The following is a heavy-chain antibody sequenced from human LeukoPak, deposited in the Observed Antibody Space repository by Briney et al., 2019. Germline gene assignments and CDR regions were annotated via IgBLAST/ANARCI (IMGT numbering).Heavy chain of an antibody. D-gene: IGHD6-19*01. V-gene: IGHV3-7*01. CDR2: IKEDGGEK. Sequence: TGGSLRLSCTASGFTFSSYWMTWVRQAPGKGLEWVANIKEDGGEKGFADSVKGRFTISRDNAKNSLFLQMNSLRADDMAVYYCTRNSGWYRLDYWGQGTLVTVPS. CDR3: TRNSGWYRLDY. CDR1: GFTFSSYW. J-gene: IGHJ4*02.